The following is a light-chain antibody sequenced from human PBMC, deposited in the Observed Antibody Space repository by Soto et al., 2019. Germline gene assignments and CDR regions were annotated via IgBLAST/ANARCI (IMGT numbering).Light chain of an antibody. V-gene: IGKV1-13*02. CDR3: QQFNRYPPLT. J-gene: IGKJ4*01. CDR2: DAS. Sequence: AIQLTQSPSSLSASVGDRVTITCRASQGISSALAWYQQKPGKAPKLLIYDASSLESGVTSRFSGSGSGTEFTLTISSLQPEDFATYYCQQFNRYPPLTFGGGTKVEIK. CDR1: QGISSA.